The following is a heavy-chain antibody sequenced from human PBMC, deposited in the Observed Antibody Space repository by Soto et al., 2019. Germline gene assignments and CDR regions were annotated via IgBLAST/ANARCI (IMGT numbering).Heavy chain of an antibody. CDR3: ARAERRSGFDP. CDR1: GYTLTGYY. V-gene: IGHV1-2*04. CDR2: INPNSGGT. Sequence: GASVKVPCKASGYTLTGYYMHWVRQAPGQGLEWMGWINPNSGGTNYAQKFQGWVTMTRDTSISTAYMELSRLRSDDTAVYYCARAERRSGFDPWGQGTLVTVSS. J-gene: IGHJ5*02. D-gene: IGHD1-1*01.